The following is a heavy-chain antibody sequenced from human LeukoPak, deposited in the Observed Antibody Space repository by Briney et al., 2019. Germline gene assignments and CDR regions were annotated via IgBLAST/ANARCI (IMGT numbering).Heavy chain of an antibody. D-gene: IGHD5-18*01. V-gene: IGHV1-2*02. CDR3: ARDTAMVTYWFDP. CDR2: INPNSDGT. J-gene: IGHJ5*02. Sequence: GASVKVSCKASGYTFTGYYMHWVRQAPGQGLEWMGWINPNSDGTNYAQKFQGRVTMTRDTSISTAYMELSRLRSDDTAVYYCARDTAMVTYWFDPWGQGTLVTVSS. CDR1: GYTFTGYY.